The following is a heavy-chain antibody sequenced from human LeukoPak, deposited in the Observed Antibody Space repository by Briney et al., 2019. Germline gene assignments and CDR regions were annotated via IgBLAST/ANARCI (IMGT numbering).Heavy chain of an antibody. V-gene: IGHV3-23*01. CDR2: IFGSGGST. J-gene: IGHJ4*02. Sequence: AGGSLRLSCAASGFTFSSYAMYWVRQAPGKGLEWVSGIFGSGGSTHYADSVKGWFTISRDNSKNTVYLQMNSLRAEDTAVYYCAKTTTGYSSGRFPGWPVDYWGQGTLVTVSS. CDR3: AKTTTGYSSGRFPGWPVDY. CDR1: GFTFSSYA. D-gene: IGHD6-19*01.